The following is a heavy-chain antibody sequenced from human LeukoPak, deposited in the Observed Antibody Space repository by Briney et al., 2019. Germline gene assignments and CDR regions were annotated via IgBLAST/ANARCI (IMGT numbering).Heavy chain of an antibody. J-gene: IGHJ4*02. CDR3: AKEWAAIHFDY. D-gene: IGHD2-2*02. V-gene: IGHV3-30*18. CDR1: GFTFSSYG. Sequence: GRSLRLSCAASGFTFSSYGMHWVRQAPGKGLEWVAVISYDGNNKYYADSVKGRFTISRDNSKNTLFLQMNSLRAEDSAAYYCAKEWAAIHFDYWGQGTLVTVSS. CDR2: ISYDGNNK.